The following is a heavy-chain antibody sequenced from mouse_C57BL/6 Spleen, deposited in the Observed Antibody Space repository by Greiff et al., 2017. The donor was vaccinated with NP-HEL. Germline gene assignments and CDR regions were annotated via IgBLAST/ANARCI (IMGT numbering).Heavy chain of an antibody. CDR3: ARYTPLYYGSSYGYFDV. J-gene: IGHJ1*03. CDR1: GFTFTDYY. V-gene: IGHV7-3*01. D-gene: IGHD1-1*01. Sequence: EVKLMESGGGLVQPGGSLSLSCAASGFTFTDYYMSWVRQPPGKALEWLGFIRNKANGYTTEYSASVKGRFTISRDNSQSILYLQMNALRAEDSATYYCARYTPLYYGSSYGYFDVWGTGTTVTVSS. CDR2: IRNKANGYTT.